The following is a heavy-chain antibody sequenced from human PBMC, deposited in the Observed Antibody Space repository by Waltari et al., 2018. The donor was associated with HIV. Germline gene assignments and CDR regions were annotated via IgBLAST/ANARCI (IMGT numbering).Heavy chain of an antibody. CDR1: VSTFTDSY. V-gene: IGHV1-2*06. CDR2: INLNSGDT. J-gene: IGHJ4*02. Sequence: QVQLVQYGAEEKKPGASVKVSCETHVSTFTDSYMHWVRQAPVQGLEWMGRINLNSGDTNYGQKFQGRVTMTRDTSISTAYMELSRLRSDDTAVYYCARDSYYYDSSGFFPDFWGQGTLVTVSS. D-gene: IGHD3-22*01. CDR3: ARDSYYYDSSGFFPDF.